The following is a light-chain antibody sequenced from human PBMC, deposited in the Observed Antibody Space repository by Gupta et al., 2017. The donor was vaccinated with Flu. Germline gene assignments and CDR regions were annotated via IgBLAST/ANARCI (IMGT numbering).Light chain of an antibody. J-gene: IGKJ4*01. Sequence: DIQANQSPSSLSASVGDRVTITCRASQSISNFLNWYQQRPGKAPKLLMYTASNLQSGVPSRFNGSGSGTDFTLTISNLQPEDFATYYCQQGYSAPLTFGGGTKVEIK. CDR3: QQGYSAPLT. CDR2: TAS. CDR1: QSISNF. V-gene: IGKV1-39*01.